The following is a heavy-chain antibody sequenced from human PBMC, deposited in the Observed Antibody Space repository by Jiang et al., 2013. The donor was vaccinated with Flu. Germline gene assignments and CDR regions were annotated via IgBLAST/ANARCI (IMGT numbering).Heavy chain of an antibody. J-gene: IGHJ4*02. CDR3: AAGGSCDY. Sequence: VQLVESGGGLVQPGGSLRLSCAASGFTFSTYEMNWVRQAPGKGLEWVSYISSSGGTIYYADSVKGRFTVSRDNAKNSLHLQLNSLRAEDTATYYCAAGGSCDYWGQGRLVTVSS. D-gene: IGHD2-15*01. V-gene: IGHV3-48*03. CDR1: GFTFSTYE. CDR2: ISSSGGTI.